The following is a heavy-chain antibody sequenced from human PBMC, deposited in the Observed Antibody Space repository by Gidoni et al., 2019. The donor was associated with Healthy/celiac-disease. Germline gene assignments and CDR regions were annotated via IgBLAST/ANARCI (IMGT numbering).Heavy chain of an antibody. CDR1: GYSFTSYW. V-gene: IGHV5-51*01. D-gene: IGHD2-15*01. CDR3: ARQRRDLLGVVAATDAFDI. CDR2: IYPGDSDT. Sequence: EVQLVQSGAEVKKPGESLKISCKGSGYSFTSYWIGWVRQMPGKGLEWMGIIYPGDSDTRYSPSFQGQVTISADKSISTAYLQWSSPKASDTAMYYCARQRRDLLGVVAATDAFDIWGQGTMVTVSS. J-gene: IGHJ3*02.